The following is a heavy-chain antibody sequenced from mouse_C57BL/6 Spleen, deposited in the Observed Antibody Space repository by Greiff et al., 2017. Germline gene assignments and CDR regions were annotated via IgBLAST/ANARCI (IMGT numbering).Heavy chain of an antibody. CDR2: ISSGGSYT. V-gene: IGHV5-6*01. CDR1: GFTFSSYG. J-gene: IGHJ4*01. D-gene: IGHD4-1*01. CDR3: ARHETGNAIDY. Sequence: EVQRVESGGDLVKPGGSLKLSCAASGFTFSSYGMSWVRQTPDKRLEWVATISSGGSYTYYPDSVKGRFTISRDNAKNTLYLQMSSLKSEDTAMYYCARHETGNAIDYWGQGTSVTVSS.